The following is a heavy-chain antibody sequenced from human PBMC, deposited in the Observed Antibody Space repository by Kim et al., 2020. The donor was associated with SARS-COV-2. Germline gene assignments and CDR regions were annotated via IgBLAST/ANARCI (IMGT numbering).Heavy chain of an antibody. D-gene: IGHD3-3*01. CDR1: GFTFSSYE. Sequence: GGSLRLSCAASGFTFSSYEMNWVRQAPGKGLEWVSYISSSGSTIYYADSVKGRFTISRDNAKNSLYLQMNSLRAEDTAVYYCARGTSITIFTDAFDIWGQGTMVTVSS. CDR3: ARGTSITIFTDAFDI. CDR2: ISSSGSTI. J-gene: IGHJ3*02. V-gene: IGHV3-48*03.